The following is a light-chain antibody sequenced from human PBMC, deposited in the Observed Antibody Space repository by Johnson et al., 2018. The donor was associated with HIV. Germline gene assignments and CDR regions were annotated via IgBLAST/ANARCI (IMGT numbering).Light chain of an antibody. CDR2: EDN. V-gene: IGLV1-51*02. Sequence: QSVLTQPPSVSAAPGQKVTIYCSGSSSNIGNNYVSWYQQLPGTAPKLLIYEDNKRPSGIPDRFSGSKSGTSATLGITGLQTGDEADYYCGTWASSLSVLFGTGTKVTVL. CDR3: GTWASSLSVL. J-gene: IGLJ1*01. CDR1: SSNIGNNY.